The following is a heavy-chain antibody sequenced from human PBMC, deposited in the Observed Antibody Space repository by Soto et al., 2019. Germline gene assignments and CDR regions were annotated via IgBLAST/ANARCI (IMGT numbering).Heavy chain of an antibody. V-gene: IGHV1-46*01. CDR3: ARDSSASATSYSFDY. CDR1: GYXFVNHY. D-gene: IGHD3-10*01. CDR2: INPNGGGT. J-gene: IGHJ4*02. Sequence: SVKVSGKASGYXFVNHYMHWVRQAPGVGLEWMGIINPNGGGTDYAQKFQGRVTMTTDTYARTVHMELSSLRSEDTAVYFCARDSSASATSYSFDYWGQGTLVTVSS.